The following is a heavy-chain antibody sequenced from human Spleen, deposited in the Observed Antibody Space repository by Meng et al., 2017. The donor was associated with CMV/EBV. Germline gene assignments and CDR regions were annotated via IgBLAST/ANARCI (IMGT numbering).Heavy chain of an antibody. J-gene: IGHJ6*02. D-gene: IGHD2-15*01. CDR1: GFKFSNYA. CDR3: ARDHGGHYYYYYGMDV. Sequence: GGSLRLSCAASGFKFSNYAMHWVRQAPGKGLEYVSAISGDGYSTYYVDSVDGRFVISRDNSKNTLYLHMGSLRREDMAVYYCARDHGGHYYYYYGMDVWGQGTTVTVSS. CDR2: ISGDGYST. V-gene: IGHV3-64*02.